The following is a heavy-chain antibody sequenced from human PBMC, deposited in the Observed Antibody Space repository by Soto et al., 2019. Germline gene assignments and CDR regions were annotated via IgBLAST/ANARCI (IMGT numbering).Heavy chain of an antibody. V-gene: IGHV1-69*01. Sequence: SSVKVACKASGGTFSSYAISWVRQAPGQGLEWMGGIIPIFGTANYAQKFQGRVTITADESTSTAYMELSSLRSEDTAVYYCAREPYCGGDCYSTFDYWGQGTLVTVSS. J-gene: IGHJ4*02. CDR2: IIPIFGTA. CDR1: GGTFSSYA. D-gene: IGHD2-21*02. CDR3: AREPYCGGDCYSTFDY.